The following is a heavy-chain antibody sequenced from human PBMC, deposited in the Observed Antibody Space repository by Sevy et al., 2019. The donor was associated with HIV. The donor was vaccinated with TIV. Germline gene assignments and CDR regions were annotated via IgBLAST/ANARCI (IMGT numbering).Heavy chain of an antibody. CDR3: AKGGGYSYGYMGSSNDAFDI. Sequence: GGSLRLSCAASGFTFSSYGMHWVRQAPGKGLEWVAVISYDGSNKYHADSVKGRFTISRDNSKNTLYLQMNSLRAEDTAVYYCAKGGGYSYGYMGSSNDAFDIWGQGTMVTVSS. V-gene: IGHV3-30*18. J-gene: IGHJ3*02. CDR2: ISYDGSNK. D-gene: IGHD5-18*01. CDR1: GFTFSSYG.